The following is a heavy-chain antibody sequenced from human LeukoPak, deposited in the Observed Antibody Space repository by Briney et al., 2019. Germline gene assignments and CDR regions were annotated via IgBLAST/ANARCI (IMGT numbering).Heavy chain of an antibody. Sequence: SVKVSCNASGGTFSSYAISWVRQAPGQGLEWMGEIIPIFGTANYAQKFQGRVTITGDVSTSTAYTELSSLRSEDTAVYYCARGISGYGYYYGMDVWGQGTTVTVSS. CDR2: IIPIFGTA. V-gene: IGHV1-69*13. CDR1: GGTFSSYA. CDR3: ARGISGYGYYYGMDV. J-gene: IGHJ6*02. D-gene: IGHD5-18*01.